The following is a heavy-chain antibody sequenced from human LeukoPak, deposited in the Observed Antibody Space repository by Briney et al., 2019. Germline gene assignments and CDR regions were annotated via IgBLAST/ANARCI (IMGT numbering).Heavy chain of an antibody. CDR3: ATVTRDCSRASCYNY. Sequence: ASVTVSFKASGYTFTSYDINWVRQATGQGLEWMGWMNPNSGHTGYAQKFQGRITMTRNTPISTAYMELSSLGSEDTAVYYCATVTRDCSRASCYNYWGQGTLVTVSS. D-gene: IGHD2-2*02. CDR2: MNPNSGHT. CDR1: GYTFTSYD. V-gene: IGHV1-8*01. J-gene: IGHJ4*02.